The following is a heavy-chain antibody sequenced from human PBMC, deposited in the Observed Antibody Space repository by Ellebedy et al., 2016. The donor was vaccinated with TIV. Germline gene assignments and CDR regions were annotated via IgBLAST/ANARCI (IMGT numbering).Heavy chain of an antibody. D-gene: IGHD2-15*01. CDR3: ARHTGCSGGSCYVSYYYYYGMDV. V-gene: IGHV5-51*01. CDR1: GYSFTSYW. CDR2: IYPGDSDT. Sequence: GESLKISXKGSGYSFTSYWIGWVRQMPGKGLEWMGIIYPGDSDTRYSPSFQGQVTISADKSISTAYLQWSSLKASDTAMYYCARHTGCSGGSCYVSYYYYYGMDVWGQGTTVTVSS. J-gene: IGHJ6*02.